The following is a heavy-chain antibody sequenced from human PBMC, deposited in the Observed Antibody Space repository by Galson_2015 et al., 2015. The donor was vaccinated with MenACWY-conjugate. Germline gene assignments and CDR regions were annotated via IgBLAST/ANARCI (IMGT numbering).Heavy chain of an antibody. CDR2: IIPIFGTA. CDR1: GGTFSSYA. V-gene: IGHV1-69*13. D-gene: IGHD2-2*01. Sequence: SVKVSCKASGGTFSSYAISWVRQAPGQGLEWMGGIIPIFGTANYAQKFQGRVTITADESTSTAYMELSSLRSEDTAVYYCTLYCSSTSCRRGFDYWGQGTLDTVSS. J-gene: IGHJ4*02. CDR3: TLYCSSTSCRRGFDY.